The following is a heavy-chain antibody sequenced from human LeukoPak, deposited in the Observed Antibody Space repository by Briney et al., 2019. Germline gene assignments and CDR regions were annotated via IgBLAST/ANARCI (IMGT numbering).Heavy chain of an antibody. D-gene: IGHD5-24*01. V-gene: IGHV3-23*01. CDR1: GFTFSSYA. CDR2: ISGSGGST. CDR3: ARGEQDMATMSIDY. J-gene: IGHJ4*02. Sequence: GGSLRLSCAASGFTFSSYAMSWVRQAPGKGLEWVSAISGSGGSTYYADSVKGRFTISRDNAKNSLHLQMHSLSAEDTAVYYCARGEQDMATMSIDYWGQGALVTVSS.